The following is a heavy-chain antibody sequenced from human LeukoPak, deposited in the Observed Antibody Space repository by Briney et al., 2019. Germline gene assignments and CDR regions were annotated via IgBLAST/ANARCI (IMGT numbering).Heavy chain of an antibody. V-gene: IGHV3-73*01. Sequence: GGSLRLSCTASGFTFSGSAMHWVRQASGKGLEWVGRIRSKANSYATVYAASVKGRFTISRDDSKNTAYLQMNSLKTEDTAVYYCTRYIAAVGKVNWGQGTLVTVSS. D-gene: IGHD6-13*01. J-gene: IGHJ4*02. CDR3: TRYIAAVGKVN. CDR2: IRSKANSYAT. CDR1: GFTFSGSA.